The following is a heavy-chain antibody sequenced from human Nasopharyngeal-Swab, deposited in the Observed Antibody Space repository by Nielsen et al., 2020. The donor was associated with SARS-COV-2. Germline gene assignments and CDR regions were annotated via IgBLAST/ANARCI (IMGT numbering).Heavy chain of an antibody. J-gene: IGHJ3*02. Sequence: GGSLRLSCAASGFTFSSYEMNWVRQAPGKGLEWVSYISSSGSTIFCADSVKGRFTISRDNAKNSLYLQMNSLRAADTAVYYCAREERITMIVVVIPGAFDIWGQGTMVTVSS. CDR2: ISSSGSTI. CDR1: GFTFSSYE. CDR3: AREERITMIVVVIPGAFDI. D-gene: IGHD3-22*01. V-gene: IGHV3-48*03.